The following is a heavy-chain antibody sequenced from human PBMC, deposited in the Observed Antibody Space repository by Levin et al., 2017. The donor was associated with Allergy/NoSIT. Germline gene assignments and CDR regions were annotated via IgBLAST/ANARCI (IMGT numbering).Heavy chain of an antibody. CDR1: GFIFEDYA. CDR3: AKDRLTTLTTTGAFDF. J-gene: IGHJ3*01. D-gene: IGHD3-22*01. Sequence: GGSLRLSCAASGFIFEDYAMHWVRQVPGKGLERVSGISWNSGSIGYADSVKGRFTISRDNAKNSLYLQMNSLRAGDTALYYCAKDRLTTLTTTGAFDFWGQGTMVTVSS. CDR2: ISWNSGSI. V-gene: IGHV3-9*01.